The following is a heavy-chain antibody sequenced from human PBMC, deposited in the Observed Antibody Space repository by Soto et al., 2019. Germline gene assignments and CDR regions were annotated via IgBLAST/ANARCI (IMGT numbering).Heavy chain of an antibody. CDR1: GFTFSNYA. CDR2: INGTGAGT. J-gene: IGHJ2*01. Sequence: GGSLRLSCAASGFTFSNYAMSWVRQAPGTGPEWVSAINGTGAGTFYADSVKGRFTISRDNSKNTLYLQMDSLRAEDTAIYYCAKDYRGAEWILDLRGRGNQVTVSS. CDR3: AKDYRGAEWILDL. D-gene: IGHD3-10*01. V-gene: IGHV3-23*01.